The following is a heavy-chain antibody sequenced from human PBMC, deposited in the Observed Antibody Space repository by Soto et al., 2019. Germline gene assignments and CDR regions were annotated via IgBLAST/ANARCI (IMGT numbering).Heavy chain of an antibody. CDR2: IYDSGST. V-gene: IGHV4-59*01. Sequence: SETLSLTCTVSGDSIRSYYWSWILQRPGKGLEWIGYIYDSGSTNYNPSLKSRVTISVDTSKSQFSLKLSSVTAAETAVYYCARDRAYYESSGLHFDYWGQGTLVTVSS. CDR1: GDSIRSYY. D-gene: IGHD3-22*01. J-gene: IGHJ4*02. CDR3: ARDRAYYESSGLHFDY.